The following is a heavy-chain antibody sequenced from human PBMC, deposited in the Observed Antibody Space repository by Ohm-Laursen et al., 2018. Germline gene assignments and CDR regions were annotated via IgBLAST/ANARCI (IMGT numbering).Heavy chain of an antibody. CDR3: ARGITAITGYYFDY. V-gene: IGHV3-33*01. D-gene: IGHD1-7*01. J-gene: IGHJ4*02. CDR2: IWHDGSNE. CDR1: GFSFNSYD. Sequence: SLRLSCAAPGFSFNSYDMHWVRQAPGKGLEWVAVIWHDGSNENYGDSVKGRFTISRDNSKNTLHLQMNSLRAEDTAVYYCARGITAITGYYFDYWGQGTLVTVSS.